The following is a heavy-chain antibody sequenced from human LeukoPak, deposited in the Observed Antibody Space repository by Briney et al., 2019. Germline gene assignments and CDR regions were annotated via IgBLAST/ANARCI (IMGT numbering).Heavy chain of an antibody. J-gene: IGHJ4*02. CDR1: GFTFNRYW. D-gene: IGHD5-12*01. Sequence: PGGSLRLSCAASGFTFNRYWMSWVRQAPGKELQWVANIKQDGSPNYYVDSVKSRFTISRDNAKNSLYLQMNSLRAEDTALYYCARVEASGYDYGAFDYWGQGTLVTVSS. V-gene: IGHV3-7*01. CDR2: IKQDGSPN. CDR3: ARVEASGYDYGAFDY.